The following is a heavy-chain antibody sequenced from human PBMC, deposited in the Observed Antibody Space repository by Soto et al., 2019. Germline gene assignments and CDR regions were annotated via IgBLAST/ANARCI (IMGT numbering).Heavy chain of an antibody. V-gene: IGHV3-33*01. CDR3: ARDLAAVADDY. CDR1: GFTFSSYG. D-gene: IGHD6-19*01. CDR2: IWYDGSNK. J-gene: IGHJ4*02. Sequence: PGGSLRLSCAASGFTFSSYGMHWVRQAPGKGLEWVAVIWYDGSNKYYADSVKGRFTISRDNSKNTLYLQMNSLRAEDTAVYYCARDLAAVADDYWGQGTLVTVSS.